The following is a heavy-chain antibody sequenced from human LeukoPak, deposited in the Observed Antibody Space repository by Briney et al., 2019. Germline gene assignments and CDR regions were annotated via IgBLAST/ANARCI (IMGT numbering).Heavy chain of an antibody. D-gene: IGHD6-13*01. CDR2: IDWDDDK. J-gene: IGHJ5*02. Sequence: SGPALVKPTQTLTLTCTFSGFSLSTSGMRVSWIRQPPGKALEWLARIDWDDDKFYSTSLKTRLTISKDTSKNQVVLTMTNMDPVDTATYYCARGYSSSWYWFDPWGQGTLVTVSS. V-gene: IGHV2-70*04. CDR3: ARGYSSSWYWFDP. CDR1: GFSLSTSGMR.